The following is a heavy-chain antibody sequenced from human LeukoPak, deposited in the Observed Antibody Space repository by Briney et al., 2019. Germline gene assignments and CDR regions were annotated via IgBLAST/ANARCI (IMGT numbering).Heavy chain of an antibody. J-gene: IGHJ4*02. CDR3: ARDLSRIHLWSNPYFDY. V-gene: IGHV3-7*01. CDR1: GGTFSSYA. CDR2: IKQDGSEK. D-gene: IGHD5-18*01. Sequence: SCKASGGTFSSYAVSWVRQAPGKGLEWVANIKQDGSEKYNVDSVKGRFTISRDNAKNSLYLQMNSLRAEDTAVYYCARDLSRIHLWSNPYFDYWGQGTLVTVSS.